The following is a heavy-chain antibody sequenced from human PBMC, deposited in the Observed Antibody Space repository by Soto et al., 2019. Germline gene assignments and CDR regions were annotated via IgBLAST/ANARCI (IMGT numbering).Heavy chain of an antibody. J-gene: IGHJ4*02. CDR3: ARDLSGTIDY. V-gene: IGHV3-33*01. Sequence: QVQLVESGGGVVQPGRSLRLSCAASGFTFSNYGMHWVRQAPGKGLEWVAVIRDDGSNKFYADSVKGRFIISSDNSKNTLYLQMNSLRAEDTAVFYCARDLSGTIDYWGQETLVTVSS. CDR1: GFTFSNYG. CDR2: IRDDGSNK. D-gene: IGHD1-1*01.